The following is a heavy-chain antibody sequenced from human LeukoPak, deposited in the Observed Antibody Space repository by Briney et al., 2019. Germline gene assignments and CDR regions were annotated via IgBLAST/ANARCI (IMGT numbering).Heavy chain of an antibody. CDR1: GFTFSSDS. CDR2: ISSSSSYI. V-gene: IGHV3-21*01. Sequence: PGGSLRLSWAAAGFTFSSDSMSWVRQAPGKGLEWVSSISSSSSYIYYTDSVKGLFTTSRDNAKNSLYLQMTSLRAAETAVYYCARVPYDSSYFDYSGQGNLVTVSS. D-gene: IGHD3-22*01. CDR3: ARVPYDSSYFDY. J-gene: IGHJ4*02.